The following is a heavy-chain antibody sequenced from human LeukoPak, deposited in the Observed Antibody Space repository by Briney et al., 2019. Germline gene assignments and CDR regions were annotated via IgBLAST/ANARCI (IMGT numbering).Heavy chain of an antibody. J-gene: IGHJ3*02. CDR1: GGSISSYY. D-gene: IGHD6-19*01. CDR2: IYYSGST. CDR3: ARDSGQWLEDAFDI. V-gene: IGHV4-59*01. Sequence: SETLSLTCTVSGGSISSYYWSWIRQPPGKGLEGIGYIYYSGSTNYNPSLKSRVTISVDTSKNQFSLKLSSVTAADTAVYYCARDSGQWLEDAFDIWGQGTMVTVSS.